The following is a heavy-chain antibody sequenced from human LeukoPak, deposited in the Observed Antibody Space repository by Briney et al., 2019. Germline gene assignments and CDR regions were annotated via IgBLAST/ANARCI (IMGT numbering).Heavy chain of an antibody. CDR3: ARGAEYSSSFDY. CDR2: IYTSGSR. CDR1: SVSIINYD. Sequence: PSETLSLTCTVSSVSIINYDWNWIRQPPGKGLEWIGRIYTSGSRNYNPSLTSRATISVGTSKNQFSLKLTSGTAADTAVYGCARGAEYSSSFDYWGQGTLVTVSS. V-gene: IGHV4-4*07. J-gene: IGHJ4*02. D-gene: IGHD6-6*01.